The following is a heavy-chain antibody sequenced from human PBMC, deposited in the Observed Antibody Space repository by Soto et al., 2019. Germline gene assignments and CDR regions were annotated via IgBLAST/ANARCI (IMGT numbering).Heavy chain of an antibody. CDR3: ARDYYGGNSERAFDY. J-gene: IGHJ4*02. D-gene: IGHD2-21*02. Sequence: PSETLSLTCTVSGGSISSGDYYWSWIRQPPGKGLEWIGYIYYSGSTYYNPSLKSRVTISVDTSKNQFSLKLSSVTAADTAVYYCARDYYGGNSERAFDYWGQGTLVTVSS. CDR1: GGSISSGDYY. CDR2: IYYSGST. V-gene: IGHV4-30-4*01.